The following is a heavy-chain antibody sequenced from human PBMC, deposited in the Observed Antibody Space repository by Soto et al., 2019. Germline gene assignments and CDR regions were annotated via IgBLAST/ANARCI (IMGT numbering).Heavy chain of an antibody. J-gene: IGHJ3*02. Sequence: SETLSLTCTFSGCSISSYYWSWIRQPPGKGLEWIGYIYYSGSTNYNPSLKSRVTISVDTSKNQFSLKLSSVTAADTAVYYCPRDYDSAFEIWRQGTMITV. CDR3: PRDYDSAFEI. CDR1: GCSISSYY. V-gene: IGHV4-59*01. CDR2: IYYSGST. D-gene: IGHD3-3*01.